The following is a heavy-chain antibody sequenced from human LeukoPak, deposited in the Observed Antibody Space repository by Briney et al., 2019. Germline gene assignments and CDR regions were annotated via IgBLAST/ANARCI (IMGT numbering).Heavy chain of an antibody. J-gene: IGHJ3*02. V-gene: IGHV1-2*02. CDR1: GYTFTGYY. D-gene: IGHD2-15*01. Sequence: ASVKVSCKASGYTFTGYYMHWVRQAPGQGLEWMGWINPNSGGTNYAQKFQGRVTMTRDTSISTAYMALSRLRSADTAVYYCASVVVVAANDAFDIWGPGTMVTVSS. CDR2: INPNSGGT. CDR3: ASVVVVAANDAFDI.